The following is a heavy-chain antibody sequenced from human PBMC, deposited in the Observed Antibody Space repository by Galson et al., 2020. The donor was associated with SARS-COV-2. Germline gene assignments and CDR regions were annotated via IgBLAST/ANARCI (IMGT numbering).Heavy chain of an antibody. D-gene: IGHD6-6*01. CDR3: ARDRSEYDY. V-gene: IGHV1-3*01. J-gene: IGHJ4*02. Sequence: ASVKVSCQASGYSFTNYAMHWVRQAPGQRLEWMGWINAGNGDTKYSHKFQDRLTITRDTSASTSYMELTSLRSEDTAVYYCARDRSEYDYWGQGTLVTVSS. CDR2: INAGNGDT. CDR1: GYSFTNYA.